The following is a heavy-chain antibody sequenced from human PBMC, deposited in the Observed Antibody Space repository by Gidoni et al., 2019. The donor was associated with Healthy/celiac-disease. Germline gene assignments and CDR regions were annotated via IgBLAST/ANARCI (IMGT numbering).Heavy chain of an antibody. J-gene: IGHJ3*02. CDR1: GFTFSSYA. Sequence: EVQLLESGGGLVQPGGSLRLSCAASGFTFSSYAMSWFRQAPGKGLEWVSAISGSGGSTYYADSVKGRFTISRDNSKNTLYLQMNSLRAEDTAVYYCAKSTNYDFWSGYYEMRADDAFDIWGQGTMVTVSS. D-gene: IGHD3-3*01. V-gene: IGHV3-23*01. CDR2: ISGSGGST. CDR3: AKSTNYDFWSGYYEMRADDAFDI.